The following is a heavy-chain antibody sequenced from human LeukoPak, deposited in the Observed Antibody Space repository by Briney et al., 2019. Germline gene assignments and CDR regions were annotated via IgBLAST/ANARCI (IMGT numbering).Heavy chain of an antibody. Sequence: ASVKVSCKASGYTFTSYGISWVRQAPGQGLEWMGWISAYNGNTNYAQKLQGRVTMTTDTSTSTAYMELRSLRSDDTAVYYCARDRGIVGATGDFDYWGQGTLVTVSS. CDR2: ISAYNGNT. CDR1: GYTFTSYG. J-gene: IGHJ4*02. V-gene: IGHV1-18*01. D-gene: IGHD1-26*01. CDR3: ARDRGIVGATGDFDY.